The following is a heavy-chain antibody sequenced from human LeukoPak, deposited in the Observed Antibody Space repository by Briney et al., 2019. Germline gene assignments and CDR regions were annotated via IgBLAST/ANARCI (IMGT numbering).Heavy chain of an antibody. CDR2: INHSGST. J-gene: IGHJ6*03. Sequence: PGGSLRLSCAASGFTFSRSSMNWVRQPPGKGLEWIGEINHSGSTNYNPSLKSRVTISVDTSKNQFSLKLSSVTAADTAVYYCARGYSGYGYYYYYMDVWGKGTTVTVSS. CDR1: GFTFSRSS. CDR3: ARGYSGYGYYYYYMDV. D-gene: IGHD5-12*01. V-gene: IGHV4-34*01.